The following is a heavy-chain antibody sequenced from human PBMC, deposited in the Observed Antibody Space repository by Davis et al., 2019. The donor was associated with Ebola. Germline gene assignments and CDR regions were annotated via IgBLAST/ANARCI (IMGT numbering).Heavy chain of an antibody. D-gene: IGHD2-15*01. Sequence: GESLKISCAASGFTFSDYYMSWIRQAPGKGLEWVSYISSSSSYTNYADSVKGRFTISRDNAKNTLYVQMNSLRAEDTAVYYCARGPGYCSGGSCIYFDYWGQGTLVTVSS. CDR3: ARGPGYCSGGSCIYFDY. CDR2: ISSSSSYT. CDR1: GFTFSDYY. J-gene: IGHJ4*02. V-gene: IGHV3-11*06.